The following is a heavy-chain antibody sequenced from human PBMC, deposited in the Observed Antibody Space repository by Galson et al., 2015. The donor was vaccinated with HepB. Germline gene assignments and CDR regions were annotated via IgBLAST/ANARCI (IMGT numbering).Heavy chain of an antibody. CDR3: ARDLMGTWSGYYDF. CDR1: GGSISSTSNY. V-gene: IGHV4-39*07. D-gene: IGHD3-3*01. CDR2: IYYSGST. Sequence: LSLTCTVSGGSISSTSNYWGWIRQPPGKGLEWIGSIYYSGSTPYNPSLKSRLIISVDTSKNQFSLKLSSVTAADTAVYYCARDLMGTWSGYYDFWGQGTLVTVSS. J-gene: IGHJ4*02.